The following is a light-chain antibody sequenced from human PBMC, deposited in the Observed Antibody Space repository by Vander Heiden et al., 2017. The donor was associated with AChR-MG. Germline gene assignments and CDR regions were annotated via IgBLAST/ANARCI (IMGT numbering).Light chain of an antibody. CDR3: CSYAGISPL. CDR1: SSHLGSYNF. CDR2: EGS. Sequence: QSALTPPASASGSPGQSITISCTGTSSHLGSYNFVSWYQQHPGKGPKLMIYEGSKRPSGVSHRFSGSKSGNAASLTIPGLQAEDDADYYCCSYAGISPLFGGGTKLTVL. J-gene: IGLJ2*01. V-gene: IGLV2-23*01.